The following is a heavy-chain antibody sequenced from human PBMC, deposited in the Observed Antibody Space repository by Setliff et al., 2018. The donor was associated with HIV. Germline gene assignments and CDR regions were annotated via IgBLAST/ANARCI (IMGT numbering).Heavy chain of an antibody. Sequence: ASVKVSCKASGYTFPNYGITWVRQAPGQGLEWMGWISAYNGDTSFAQKFQGRVTMTKDTSTGTAYMELSSLRSDDTAVYYCATDRTQTGISLVRGRLTDPAKYPLDYWGQGTLVTVSS. V-gene: IGHV1-18*01. CDR1: GYTFPNYG. CDR3: ATDRTQTGISLVRGRLTDPAKYPLDY. D-gene: IGHD3-10*01. J-gene: IGHJ4*02. CDR2: ISAYNGDT.